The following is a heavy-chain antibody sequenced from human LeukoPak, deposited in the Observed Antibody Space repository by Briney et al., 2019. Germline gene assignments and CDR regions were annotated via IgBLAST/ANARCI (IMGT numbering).Heavy chain of an antibody. Sequence: GGSLRLSCAASGFTFSSYAMSWVRQAPGKGLEWVSAISGSGGSTYYADSVKGRFTISRDNSKNTLYLQMNSLRAEDTAVYYCATNYDILTGYGLNYWGQGTLVTVSS. CDR2: ISGSGGST. J-gene: IGHJ4*02. CDR1: GFTFSSYA. D-gene: IGHD3-9*01. V-gene: IGHV3-23*01. CDR3: ATNYDILTGYGLNY.